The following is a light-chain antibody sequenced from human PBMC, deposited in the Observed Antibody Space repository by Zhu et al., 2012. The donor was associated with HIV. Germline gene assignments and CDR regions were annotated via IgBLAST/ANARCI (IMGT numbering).Light chain of an antibody. J-gene: IGKJ1*01. CDR3: QQYGNSPRA. CDR2: GAS. Sequence: EIVMTQSPVTLSVSPGERATLSCGASQNITFHLAWYQQKPGQAPRLLIYGASTRATGIPARFSGSGSGTEFTLTISPLDPEDFAVYFCQQYGNSPRAFGQGTKV. V-gene: IGKV3-15*01. CDR1: QNITFH.